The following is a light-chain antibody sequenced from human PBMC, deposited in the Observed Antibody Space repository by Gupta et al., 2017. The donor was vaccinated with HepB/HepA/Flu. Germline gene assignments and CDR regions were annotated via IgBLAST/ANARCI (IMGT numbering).Light chain of an antibody. V-gene: IGKV1-39*01. CDR3: QKRDSTGT. Sequence: ILMNQSPSSLSASVGDRVTITCRASQSISSYLHWYQQKPGKAPKLLIYAASRLQSGVPSWFSGSGSAKDFILISIRHQHEDFANYCRQKRDSTGTFGQGTEVEIK. CDR2: AAS. CDR1: QSISSY. J-gene: IGKJ1*01.